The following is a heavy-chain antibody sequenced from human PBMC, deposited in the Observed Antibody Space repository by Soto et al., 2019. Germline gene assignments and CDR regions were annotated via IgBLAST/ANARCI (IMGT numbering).Heavy chain of an antibody. D-gene: IGHD1-26*01. CDR3: ARGGSYRADAVDI. J-gene: IGHJ3*02. CDR1: GCTFSSYA. V-gene: IGHV3-30-3*01. Sequence: QVQLVESGGGVGQPGRSLRLSCAASGCTFSSYAMHGVRQAPGKWLEWVAVISYDGSNKYYADSVKGRVTISRDTSKNTLYLQMNSLRAEDTAVYYCARGGSYRADAVDIWGQWPMVTVSS. CDR2: ISYDGSNK.